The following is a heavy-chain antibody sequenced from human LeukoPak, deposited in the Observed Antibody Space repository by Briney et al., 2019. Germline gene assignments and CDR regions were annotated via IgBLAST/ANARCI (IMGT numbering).Heavy chain of an antibody. CDR3: ARHPPGQNWGIDF. Sequence: KPSETLSLTCTVSGVSISSSIDYWGWIRQPPGKGLEWIGSSYYNGYTYYNPSLKSRVTISVDTSKNQFSLILTSVTAADTAVYYCARHPPGQNWGIDFWGQGTLVTVSS. V-gene: IGHV4-39*01. CDR2: SYYNGYT. J-gene: IGHJ4*02. D-gene: IGHD7-27*01. CDR1: GVSISSSIDY.